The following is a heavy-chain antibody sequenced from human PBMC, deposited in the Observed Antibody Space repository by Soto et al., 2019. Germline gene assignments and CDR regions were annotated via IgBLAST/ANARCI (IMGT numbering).Heavy chain of an antibody. CDR2: ISGSGGST. Sequence: GGSLRLSCAASGFTFSSYAMSWVRQAPGKGLEWVSAISGSGGSTYYADSVKGRFTISRDNSKNTLYLQMNSLRAEDTAVYYCAKDTGYCSGGSCYPGNFDYWGQGTLVTVSS. CDR3: AKDTGYCSGGSCYPGNFDY. D-gene: IGHD2-15*01. J-gene: IGHJ4*02. V-gene: IGHV3-23*01. CDR1: GFTFSSYA.